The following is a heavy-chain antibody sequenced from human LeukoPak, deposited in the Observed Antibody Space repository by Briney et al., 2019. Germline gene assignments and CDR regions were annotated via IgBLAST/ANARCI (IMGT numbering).Heavy chain of an antibody. V-gene: IGHV3-23*01. D-gene: IGHD3-10*01. CDR2: ISGSGGST. J-gene: IGHJ4*02. CDR3: AKGLSRWGFGECFDY. CDR1: GFTFSSYG. Sequence: HPGGPLRLSCAASGFTFSSYGMSWVRQAPGKGLEWVSAISGSGGSTYYADSVKGRFTISRDNSKNTLYLQMNSLRAEDTAVYYCAKGLSRWGFGECFDYWGQGTLVTVSS.